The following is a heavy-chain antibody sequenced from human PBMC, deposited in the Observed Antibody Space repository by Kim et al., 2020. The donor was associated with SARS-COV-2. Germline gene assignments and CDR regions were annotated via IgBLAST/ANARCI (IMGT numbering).Heavy chain of an antibody. CDR2: IIPIFGTA. V-gene: IGHV1-69*13. CDR1: VGTFSSYA. CDR3: ARDRAPYSSSWYFDY. J-gene: IGHJ4*02. D-gene: IGHD6-13*01. Sequence: SVKVSCKASVGTFSSYAISWVRQAPGQGLEWMGGIIPIFGTANYAQKFQVRVTITADESTSTAYMELSSLRSEDTAVYYCARDRAPYSSSWYFDYWGQGTLVTVSS.